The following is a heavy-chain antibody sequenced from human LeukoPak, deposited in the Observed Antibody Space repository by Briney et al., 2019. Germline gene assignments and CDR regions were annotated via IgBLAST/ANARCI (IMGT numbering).Heavy chain of an antibody. J-gene: IGHJ4*02. D-gene: IGHD3-10*01. CDR2: ISSISSTM. CDR3: AREYYGSGSNFDY. CDR1: GFTFSSYS. V-gene: IGHV3-48*02. Sequence: TEGSLRLSCAASGFTFSSYSMNWVRQAPGKGLEWVSYISSISSTMYYADSVKGRFTVSRDNAKNSLYLQMNSLRDEDTAVYYCAREYYGSGSNFDYWGQGTLVTVSS.